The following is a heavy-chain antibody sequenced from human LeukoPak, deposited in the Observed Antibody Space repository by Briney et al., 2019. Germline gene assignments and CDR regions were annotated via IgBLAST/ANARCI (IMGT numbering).Heavy chain of an antibody. D-gene: IGHD3-10*01. J-gene: IGHJ4*02. CDR2: IYYSGST. CDR1: GGSIISSSYY. CDR3: ARQTSRGSGSYFHDY. V-gene: IGHV4-39*01. Sequence: PSETLSLTCTVSGGSIISSSYYWGGIRQPPGKGLEWIGSIYYSGSTYYNPSLKSRVTISVDTAKNQFPLQLSYVTDADTAVYYCARQTSRGSGSYFHDYWGQGTLVTVSS.